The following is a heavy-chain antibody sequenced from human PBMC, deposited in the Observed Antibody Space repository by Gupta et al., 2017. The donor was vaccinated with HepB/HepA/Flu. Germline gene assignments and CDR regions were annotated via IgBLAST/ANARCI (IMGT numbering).Heavy chain of an antibody. D-gene: IGHD2-2*01. CDR2: IIPIVGTA. J-gene: IGHJ3*02. CDR3: AAGCRGYCSSTTHVWGAFDI. V-gene: IGHV1-69*06. Sequence: QVQLVQSGAEVKKPESSVKVSCKASGGTFSSYAISWVRQAPGQGLEWMGGIIPIVGTANYAQKFKGRGTMTADKSTSTDYMERSRLRSEETAVYYCAAGCRGYCSSTTHVWGAFDIGGQGTMVTVSS. CDR1: GGTFSSYA.